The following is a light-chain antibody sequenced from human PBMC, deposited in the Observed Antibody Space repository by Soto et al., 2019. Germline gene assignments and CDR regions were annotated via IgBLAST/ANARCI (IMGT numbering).Light chain of an antibody. Sequence: QLVLTQPPSVSGAPGQRVTIPCTGSNSNIGSFYDVHWYQQLPGTVPKLLIYGDNNRPSGVPDRFSGSKSGTAASLAITGLQAEDEADYYCQSYDNSLNHVVFGGGTKVTVL. CDR2: GDN. V-gene: IGLV1-40*01. CDR3: QSYDNSLNHVV. J-gene: IGLJ2*01. CDR1: NSNIGSFYD.